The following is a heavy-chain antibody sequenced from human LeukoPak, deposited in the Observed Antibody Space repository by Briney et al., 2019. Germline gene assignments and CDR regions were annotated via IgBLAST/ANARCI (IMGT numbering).Heavy chain of an antibody. CDR1: SGSISSCSYY. Sequence: TSETLSLTCTVSSGSISSCSYYWSWIRQRPVRGLEWLGYIYYTGNTYFIPSLKSRVDISVDTSKNQLSLKLSSVTDADTAVYYCARGRCSGGSCYFDYWGQGTLVTVSS. CDR3: ARGRCSGGSCYFDY. CDR2: IYYTGNT. V-gene: IGHV4-31*03. J-gene: IGHJ4*02. D-gene: IGHD2-15*01.